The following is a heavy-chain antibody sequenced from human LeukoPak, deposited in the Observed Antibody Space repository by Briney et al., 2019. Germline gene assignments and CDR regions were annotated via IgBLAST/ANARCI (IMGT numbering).Heavy chain of an antibody. J-gene: IGHJ6*03. Sequence: SETLSLTCAVYGVPFSGYYWSWIRQPPAKGLEWIGEINHVGSTKYNPSLKSRVTISVDTSRKRFSLGLSSVAAADTAIYYSARPAYGYSGYDSYYYYMDVWGKGTTVTVSS. D-gene: IGHD5-12*01. CDR2: INHVGST. CDR1: GVPFSGYY. V-gene: IGHV4-34*01. CDR3: ARPAYGYSGYDSYYYYMDV.